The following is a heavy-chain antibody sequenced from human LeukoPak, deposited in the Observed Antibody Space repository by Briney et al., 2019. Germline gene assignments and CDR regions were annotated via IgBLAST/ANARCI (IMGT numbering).Heavy chain of an antibody. V-gene: IGHV3-30*02. CDR1: GFTFSSYG. D-gene: IGHD3-10*01. CDR2: IRYDGSNK. Sequence: PGGSLRLSCAASGFTFSSYGMHWVRQAPGKGLEWVAFIRYDGSNKYYADSVKGRFTISRDNSKNTLYLQMNSLRAEDTAVYYCAKVAGRPVLLWFGELYYFDYWGQGTLVTVSS. J-gene: IGHJ4*02. CDR3: AKVAGRPVLLWFGELYYFDY.